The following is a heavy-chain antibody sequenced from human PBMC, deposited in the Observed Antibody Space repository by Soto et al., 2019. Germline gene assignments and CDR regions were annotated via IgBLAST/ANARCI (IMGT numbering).Heavy chain of an antibody. CDR3: ARDRYLGYSSGWPARTYYYYGMDV. D-gene: IGHD6-19*01. CDR2: ISYDGSNK. Sequence: GGSLRLSCAASGFTFSSYAMHWVRQAPGKGLEWVAVISYDGSNKYYADSVKGRFTISRDNSKNTLYLQMNSLRAEDTAVYYCARDRYLGYSSGWPARTYYYYGMDVWGQGTTVTVSS. CDR1: GFTFSSYA. V-gene: IGHV3-30*04. J-gene: IGHJ6*02.